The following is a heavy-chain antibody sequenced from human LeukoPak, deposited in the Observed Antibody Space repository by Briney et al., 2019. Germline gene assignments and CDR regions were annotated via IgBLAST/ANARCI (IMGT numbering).Heavy chain of an antibody. CDR3: ARVLSSWPYYYYYMDV. V-gene: IGHV4-59*01. CDR1: GGSISSYY. CDR2: IYYSGST. Sequence: PSETLSLTCTVSGGSISSYYWSLIRQPPGKGLEWIGYIYYSGSTNYNPSLKSRVTISVDTSKNQFSLKLSSVTAADTAVYYCARVLSSWPYYYYYMDVWGKGTTVTVSS. D-gene: IGHD6-13*01. J-gene: IGHJ6*03.